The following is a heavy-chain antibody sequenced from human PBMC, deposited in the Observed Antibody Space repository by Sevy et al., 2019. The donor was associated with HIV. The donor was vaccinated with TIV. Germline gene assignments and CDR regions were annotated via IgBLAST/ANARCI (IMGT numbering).Heavy chain of an antibody. D-gene: IGHD6-25*01. CDR1: GLSFSNYW. CDR3: IRSRSGGNFDY. J-gene: IGHJ4*02. V-gene: IGHV3-74*01. Sequence: GGSLRLSCAASGLSFSNYWLRWVRQAPGKGLVWVSRINSGGITTNYADSVKGRFTISRDNAKNALFLQMNSLRAEDTAVYFCIRSRSGGNFDYWGQGTLVTVSS. CDR2: INSGGITT.